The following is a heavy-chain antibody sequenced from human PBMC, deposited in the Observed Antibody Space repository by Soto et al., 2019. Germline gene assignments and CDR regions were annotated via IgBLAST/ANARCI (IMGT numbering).Heavy chain of an antibody. CDR3: ARLFDTLKPPFDY. CDR1: GFTFSSYA. CDR2: IKQDGSEK. J-gene: IGHJ4*02. D-gene: IGHD2-2*02. Sequence: GGSLRLSCAASGFTFSSYAMSWVRQAPGKGLEWVANIKQDGSEKYYVDSVKGRFTISRDNAKNSLYLQMNSLRAEDTAVYYCARLFDTLKPPFDYWGQGTLVTVSS. V-gene: IGHV3-7*01.